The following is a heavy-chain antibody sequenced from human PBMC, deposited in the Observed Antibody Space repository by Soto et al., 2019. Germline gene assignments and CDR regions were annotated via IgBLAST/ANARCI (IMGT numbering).Heavy chain of an antibody. Sequence: QVQLVQSGAAVKKPGSSVTVSCKASGGTFSSYTISWVRQAPGQGLEWMAGISPIFGTPIYAQKFQDRVTITADDSTMTAYMEMNRLTSEDTAVSYCARVVAGSRLSLDYWGQGTLVTISS. CDR2: ISPIFGTP. D-gene: IGHD3-16*02. V-gene: IGHV1-69*01. CDR1: GGTFSSYT. J-gene: IGHJ4*02. CDR3: ARVVAGSRLSLDY.